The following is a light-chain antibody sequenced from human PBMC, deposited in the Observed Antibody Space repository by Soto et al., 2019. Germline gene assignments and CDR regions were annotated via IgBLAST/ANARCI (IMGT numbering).Light chain of an antibody. Sequence: EIVLTQSPATLSLSPGERATLSCRASQSVSRYLAWYRQKPGQAPRLLIYDASNRATDLPARFSGSGSGTDFTLTISSLEPEDFAVYYCQQRTNWPLTFGGGTKVDIK. CDR2: DAS. CDR1: QSVSRY. CDR3: QQRTNWPLT. V-gene: IGKV3-11*01. J-gene: IGKJ4*01.